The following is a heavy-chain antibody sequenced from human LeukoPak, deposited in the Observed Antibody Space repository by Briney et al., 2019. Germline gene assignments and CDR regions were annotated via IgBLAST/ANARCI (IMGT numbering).Heavy chain of an antibody. D-gene: IGHD3-10*02. J-gene: IGHJ6*04. Sequence: TGGSLRLSCAASGFMFSNYNINWVRQAPGKGLEWVSYISSSGSTIYYADSVKGRFTISRDNAKNSLYLQMNSLRAEDTAVYYCAELGITMIGGVWGKGTTVTISS. CDR3: AELGITMIGGV. V-gene: IGHV3-48*03. CDR2: ISSSGSTI. CDR1: GFMFSNYN.